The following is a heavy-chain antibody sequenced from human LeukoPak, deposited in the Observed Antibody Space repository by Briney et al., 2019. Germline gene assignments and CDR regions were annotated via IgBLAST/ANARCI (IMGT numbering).Heavy chain of an antibody. CDR3: ARAPRFYYYYMDV. CDR2: IYYSGST. J-gene: IGHJ6*03. V-gene: IGHV4-59*01. CDR1: GGSISSYY. Sequence: SETLSLTCTVSGGSISSYYWSWIRQPPGKGLEWIGYIYYSGSTNYNPSLKGRVTISVDTSKNQFSLKLSSVTAADTAVYYCARAPRFYYYYMDVWGKGTTVTVSS.